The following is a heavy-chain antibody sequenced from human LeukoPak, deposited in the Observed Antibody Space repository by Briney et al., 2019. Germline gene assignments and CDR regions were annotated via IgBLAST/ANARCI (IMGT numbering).Heavy chain of an antibody. D-gene: IGHD3-22*01. CDR2: INHSGST. Sequence: SETLSLTCSVSGYSISSGYYWGWIRQPPGKGLEWIGEINHSGSTNYNPSLKSRVTISVDTSKNQFSLKLSSVTAADTAVYYCARPFAFDSSGYNFDYWGQGTLVTVSS. CDR3: ARPFAFDSSGYNFDY. V-gene: IGHV4-38-2*02. CDR1: GYSISSGYY. J-gene: IGHJ4*02.